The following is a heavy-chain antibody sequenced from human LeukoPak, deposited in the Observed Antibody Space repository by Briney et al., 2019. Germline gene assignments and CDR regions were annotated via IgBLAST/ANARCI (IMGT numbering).Heavy chain of an antibody. CDR2: ISYDGSNK. Sequence: GRSLRLSCATSGFTFSSYGMHWVRQAPGKGLEWVAVISYDGSNKYYADSVKGRFTISRGNSKNTLYLQMNSLRAEDTAVYYCAKDHLYCSGGSCYSYYYGMDVWGKGTTVTVSS. V-gene: IGHV3-30*18. CDR1: GFTFSSYG. J-gene: IGHJ6*04. D-gene: IGHD2-15*01. CDR3: AKDHLYCSGGSCYSYYYGMDV.